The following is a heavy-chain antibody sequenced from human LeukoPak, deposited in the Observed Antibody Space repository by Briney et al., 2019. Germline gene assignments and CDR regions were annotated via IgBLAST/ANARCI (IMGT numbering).Heavy chain of an antibody. D-gene: IGHD6-13*01. CDR3: ARARGYSSSWPDY. CDR1: GGSISSYY. J-gene: IGHJ4*02. CDR2: IYYSGST. V-gene: IGHV4-59*01. Sequence: KPSETLSLTCTVSGGSISSYYWSWIRQPPGEGLEWIGYIYYSGSTNYNPSLKSRVTISVDTSKNQFSLKLSSVTAADTAVYYCARARGYSSSWPDYWGQGTLVTVSS.